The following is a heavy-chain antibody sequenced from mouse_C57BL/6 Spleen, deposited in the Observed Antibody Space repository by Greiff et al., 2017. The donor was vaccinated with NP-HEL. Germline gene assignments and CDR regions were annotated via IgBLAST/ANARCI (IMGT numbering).Heavy chain of an antibody. CDR2: IHPNSGST. J-gene: IGHJ2*01. CDR1: GYTFTSYW. CDR3: ARSGKGSYYFDY. D-gene: IGHD3-1*01. Sequence: VQLPPSGAELVKPGASVKLSCKASGYTFTSYWMHWVKQRPGQGLEWIGMIHPNSGSTNYNEKFKSKATLTVDKSSSTAYMQLSSLTSEDSAVYYCARSGKGSYYFDYWGQGTTLTVSS. V-gene: IGHV1-64*01.